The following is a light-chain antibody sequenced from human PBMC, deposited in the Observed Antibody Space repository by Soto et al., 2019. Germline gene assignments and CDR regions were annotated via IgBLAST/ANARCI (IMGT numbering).Light chain of an antibody. V-gene: IGKV3-11*01. J-gene: IGKJ4*01. CDR3: QQRSDWPLT. CDR1: ETISSY. Sequence: EIVLTQSPATLSLSPGERATLSCRASETISSYLAWYQQKPGQAPRLLIYDASNRATGIPARFSGSGSGTDFTLTISSLEPEDFGIYYCQQRSDWPLTLGGGTKVEIK. CDR2: DAS.